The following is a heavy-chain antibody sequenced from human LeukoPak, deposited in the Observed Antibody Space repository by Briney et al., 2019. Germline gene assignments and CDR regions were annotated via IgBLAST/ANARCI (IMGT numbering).Heavy chain of an antibody. CDR2: ISGSGGST. CDR1: GFTFSSYA. CDR3: AKDQLAPEYYDFWSGYYGSAGMDV. D-gene: IGHD3-3*01. Sequence: GGSLRLSCAASGFTFSSYAMSWIRQAPGKGLEWASAISGSGGSTYYADSVKGRFTISRGNSKNTLYLQMNSLRAEDTAVYYCAKDQLAPEYYDFWSGYYGSAGMDVWGQGTTVTVSS. J-gene: IGHJ6*02. V-gene: IGHV3-23*01.